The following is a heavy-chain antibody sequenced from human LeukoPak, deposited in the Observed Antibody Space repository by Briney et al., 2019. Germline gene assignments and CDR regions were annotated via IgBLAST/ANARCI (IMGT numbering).Heavy chain of an antibody. D-gene: IGHD5-24*01. J-gene: IGHJ4*02. V-gene: IGHV5-51*01. CDR3: ARLVMATIADY. Sequence: GESLKISCKGSGYSFTSYWIGWVRQMPGKGLEWMGIIYPGDSDTRYSTFFQVQVNISADKSISTAYLQWSSLKASDTAMYYCARLVMATIADYWGQGTLVTVSS. CDR1: GYSFTSYW. CDR2: IYPGDSDT.